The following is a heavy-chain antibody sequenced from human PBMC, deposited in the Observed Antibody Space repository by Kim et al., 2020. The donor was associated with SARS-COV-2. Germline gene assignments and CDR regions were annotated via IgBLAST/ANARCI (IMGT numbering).Heavy chain of an antibody. CDR3: ARQAYGGPYSGYDGDAFDI. V-gene: IGHV5-51*01. CDR2: IYPGDSDT. CDR1: GYSFTSYW. D-gene: IGHD5-12*01. J-gene: IGHJ3*02. Sequence: GESLKISCKGSGYSFTSYWIGWVRQMPGKGLEWMGIIYPGDSDTRYSPSFQGQVTISADKSISTAYLQWSSLKASDTAMYYCARQAYGGPYSGYDGDAFDIWGQGTMVTVSS.